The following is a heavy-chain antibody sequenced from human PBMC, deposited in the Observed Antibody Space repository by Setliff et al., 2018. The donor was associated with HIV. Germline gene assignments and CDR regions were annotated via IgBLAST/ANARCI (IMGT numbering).Heavy chain of an antibody. CDR1: GFTFSGYS. Sequence: GGSLRLSCVASGFTFSGYSMNWVRQAPGKGLEWVGFINSNTYGGTTDYAASVKGRFTISRDDSKSSAYLLMNSLKTEDTAVYYCSRVHSPLYYDILTGYLDYWGQGTLVTVSS. CDR3: SRVHSPLYYDILTGYLDY. J-gene: IGHJ4*02. D-gene: IGHD3-9*01. V-gene: IGHV3-49*04. CDR2: INSNTYGGTT.